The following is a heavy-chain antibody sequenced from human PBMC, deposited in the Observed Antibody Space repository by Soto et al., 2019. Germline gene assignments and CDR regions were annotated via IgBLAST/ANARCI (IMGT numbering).Heavy chain of an antibody. Sequence: GGSLRLSCAASGFTFSRYYMTWVRQAPGEGLEWISYISSAGDYTDYADSVKGRFTISRDNTRDSLFLQMNSLRVEDTAVYYCVRANWNVDYWGRGTRVTISS. D-gene: IGHD1-1*01. J-gene: IGHJ4*02. CDR2: ISSAGDYT. CDR3: VRANWNVDY. V-gene: IGHV3-11*06. CDR1: GFTFSRYY.